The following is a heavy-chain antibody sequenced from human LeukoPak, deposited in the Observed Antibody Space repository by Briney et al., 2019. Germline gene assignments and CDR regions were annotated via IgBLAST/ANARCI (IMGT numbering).Heavy chain of an antibody. Sequence: GESLKISCKGFGXSFSTYCIGWVRQMPGKGLEWMGIIYPGDSDTRYSPSFQGQVTISADKSINTAYLQWSSLKASDTAIYYCARHSRRTTIFGVVTPTPFDYWGQGSLVTVSS. CDR1: GXSFSTYC. D-gene: IGHD3-3*01. CDR3: ARHSRRTTIFGVVTPTPFDY. V-gene: IGHV5-51*01. CDR2: IYPGDSDT. J-gene: IGHJ4*02.